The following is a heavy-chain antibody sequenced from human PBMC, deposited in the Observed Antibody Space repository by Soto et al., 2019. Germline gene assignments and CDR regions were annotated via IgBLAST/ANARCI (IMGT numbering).Heavy chain of an antibody. CDR2: TIPIFGTA. CDR3: ASLVARNSDWLGWFVT. J-gene: IGHJ5*02. V-gene: IGHV1-69*06. CDR1: GANLSKSA. Sequence: PVKASSKASGANLSKSAISWMRQAPGQGLESMGGTIPIFGTANSARKLRGRVTITADKSTYTAYMELSSLRSEDPVGYYCASLVARNSDWLGWFVTWYPGTLVTVSS. D-gene: IGHD3-9*01.